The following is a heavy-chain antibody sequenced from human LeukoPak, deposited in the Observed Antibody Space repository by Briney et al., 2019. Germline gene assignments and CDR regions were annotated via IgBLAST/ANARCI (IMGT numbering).Heavy chain of an antibody. Sequence: GGSLRLSCAASGFTFSDYYMSWIRQAPGKGLEWVSYISNSGSTIYYADSVKGRFTISRDNAKNSLYVQMNSLRAEDTAVYYCAREGCSSTSCYDCWGQGTLVTVSS. CDR3: AREGCSSTSCYDC. V-gene: IGHV3-11*01. D-gene: IGHD2-2*01. CDR1: GFTFSDYY. CDR2: ISNSGSTI. J-gene: IGHJ4*02.